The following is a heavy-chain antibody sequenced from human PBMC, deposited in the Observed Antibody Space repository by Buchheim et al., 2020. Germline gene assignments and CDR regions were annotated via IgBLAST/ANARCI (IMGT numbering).Heavy chain of an antibody. V-gene: IGHV3-7*03. CDR2: IDPDGSQT. D-gene: IGHD2-21*02. Sequence: EVQLVESGGGLVQPGGSLRLSCTASEFTLTPYWVRWVRQAPGKGLEWVATIDPDGSQTYYLDSVEGRFTISRENAKKSVWLQLNSLRAEDTAIYYCARTLRSTKGMDVWGQGTT. J-gene: IGHJ6*02. CDR3: ARTLRSTKGMDV. CDR1: EFTLTPYW.